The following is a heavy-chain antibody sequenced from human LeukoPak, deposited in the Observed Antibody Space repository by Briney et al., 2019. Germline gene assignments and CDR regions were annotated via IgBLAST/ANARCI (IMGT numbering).Heavy chain of an antibody. V-gene: IGHV1-69*05. J-gene: IGHJ4*02. D-gene: IGHD5-12*01. CDR1: GGTFSSYA. Sequence: GASVKVSCKASGGTFSSYAISWVRQAPGQGLEWMGGIIPIFGTANYAQKFQGRVTITTDESTSTAYMELSSLRSEDTAVYYCARGSSGYDYDEYWGQGTLVTVSS. CDR2: IIPIFGTA. CDR3: ARGSSGYDYDEY.